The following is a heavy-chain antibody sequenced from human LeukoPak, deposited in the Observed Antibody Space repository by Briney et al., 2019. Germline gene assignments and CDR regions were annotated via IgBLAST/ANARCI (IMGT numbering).Heavy chain of an antibody. J-gene: IGHJ4*02. Sequence: PSETLSLTCTVSGGSISSYYWSWIRQPPGKGLEWIGYIYYSGSTNYNPSLKSRVTISVDKSKNQFSLTLTSVTAADTAVYFCARGAHYAWNSWGQGTLVTVSS. D-gene: IGHD3-16*01. V-gene: IGHV4-59*12. CDR3: ARGAHYAWNS. CDR1: GGSISSYY. CDR2: IYYSGST.